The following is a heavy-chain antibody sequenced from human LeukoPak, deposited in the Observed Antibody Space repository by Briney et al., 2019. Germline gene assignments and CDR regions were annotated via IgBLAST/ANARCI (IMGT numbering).Heavy chain of an antibody. CDR3: ARELGYSYGYGGYFDY. D-gene: IGHD5-18*01. J-gene: IGHJ4*02. Sequence: GGSLRLSCAASGFAFSSYWMSWVRQAPGKGLEWVANIKQDGSEKYYVDSVKGRSTISRDNAKNSLYLQMNSLRAEDTAVYYCARELGYSYGYGGYFDYWGQGTLVTVSS. V-gene: IGHV3-7*01. CDR2: IKQDGSEK. CDR1: GFAFSSYW.